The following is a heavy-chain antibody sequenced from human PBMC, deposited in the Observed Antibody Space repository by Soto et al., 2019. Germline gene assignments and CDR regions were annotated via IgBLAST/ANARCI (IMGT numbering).Heavy chain of an antibody. J-gene: IGHJ3*02. Sequence: GGSLRLSCAASGFTFSSYSMNWVRQAPGKGLEWVSSISSSSYIYYADSVKGRFTISRDNAKNSLYLQMNSLRAEDTAVYYCARDSTAYAFDIWGQGTMVTVS. CDR3: ARDSTAYAFDI. CDR1: GFTFSSYS. V-gene: IGHV3-21*01. CDR2: ISSSSYI. D-gene: IGHD2-21*02.